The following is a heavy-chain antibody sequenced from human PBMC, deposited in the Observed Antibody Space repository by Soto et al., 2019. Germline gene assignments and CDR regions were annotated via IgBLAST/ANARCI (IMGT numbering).Heavy chain of an antibody. D-gene: IGHD5-18*01. CDR3: AGTARGYSYGYVYY. CDR2: IYYSGST. V-gene: IGHV4-39*01. Sequence: SETLSLTCTVSGGSISSSSYYWGWIRQPPGKGLEWIGSIYYSGSTYYNPSLKSRVTISVDTSKNQFSLKLSSVTAADTAVYYCAGTARGYSYGYVYYWGQGTLVTVSS. CDR1: GGSISSSSYY. J-gene: IGHJ4*02.